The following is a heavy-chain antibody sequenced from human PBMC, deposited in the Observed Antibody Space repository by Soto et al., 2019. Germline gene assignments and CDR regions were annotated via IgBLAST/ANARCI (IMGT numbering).Heavy chain of an antibody. D-gene: IGHD7-27*01. CDR2: ISYDGSNK. CDR1: GFTFSSYG. CDR3: AKDQTGLGFSYMDV. J-gene: IGHJ6*02. V-gene: IGHV3-30*18. Sequence: GGSLRLSCAASGFTFSSYGMHWVRQAPGKGLEWVAVISYDGSNKYYADSVKGRFTISRDNSKNTLYLQMNSLRAEDTAVYYCAKDQTGLGFSYMDVWGQGTTVTVSS.